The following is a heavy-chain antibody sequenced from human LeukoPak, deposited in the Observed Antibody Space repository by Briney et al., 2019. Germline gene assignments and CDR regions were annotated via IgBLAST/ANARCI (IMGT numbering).Heavy chain of an antibody. CDR3: ARGPNSNWSGLDF. V-gene: IGHV3-74*01. Sequence: AGGSLRLSCIASGFSFSGHWMHWVRQLPGKGLVWVSRISPTGSTTSYADSVKGRFTVSRDNAKNTLYLQVNNLRAEDTAVYYCARGPNSNWSGLDFWGQGTLLTVSS. CDR1: GFSFSGHW. CDR2: ISPTGSTT. D-gene: IGHD6-6*01. J-gene: IGHJ4*02.